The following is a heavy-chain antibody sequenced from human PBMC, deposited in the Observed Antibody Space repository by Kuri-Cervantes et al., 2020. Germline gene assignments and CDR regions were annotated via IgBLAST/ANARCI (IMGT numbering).Heavy chain of an antibody. J-gene: IGHJ4*02. CDR3: ARTNVDTAMVTYYYFDY. V-gene: IGHV1-46*01. CDR2: INPSGGST. Sequence: ASVKVSCKASGYTFTSYYMHWVRQAPGQGLEWMGIINPSGGSTSYAQKCQGRVTMTRETSTSTVYMELSSLRSEDTAVYYCARTNVDTAMVTYYYFDYGGQETLVTVSS. D-gene: IGHD5-18*01. CDR1: GYTFTSYY.